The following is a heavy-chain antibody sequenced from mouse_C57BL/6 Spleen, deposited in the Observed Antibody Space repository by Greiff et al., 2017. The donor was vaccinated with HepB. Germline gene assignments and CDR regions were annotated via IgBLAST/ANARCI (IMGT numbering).Heavy chain of an antibody. Sequence: QVQLKQPGAELVRPGSSVKLSCKASGYTFTSYWMHWVKQRPIQGLEWIGNIDPSDSETHYNQKFKDKATLTVDKSSSTAYMQLSSLTSEDSAVYYCARSSSYGYFDVWGTGTTVTVSS. J-gene: IGHJ1*03. V-gene: IGHV1-52*01. CDR3: ARSSSYGYFDV. CDR1: GYTFTSYW. D-gene: IGHD1-1*01. CDR2: IDPSDSET.